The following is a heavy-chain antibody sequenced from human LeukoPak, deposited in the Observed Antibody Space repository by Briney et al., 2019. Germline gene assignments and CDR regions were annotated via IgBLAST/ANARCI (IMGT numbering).Heavy chain of an antibody. Sequence: ASVKVSCKASGYTFTGYYMHWVRQAPGQGLEWMGWFNPNSGGTNYAQKFQGRVTMTRDTSISTAYMELSRLRSDDTAVYYCARSLLWFGESYYFDYWGQGTLVTVSS. CDR2: FNPNSGGT. CDR3: ARSLLWFGESYYFDY. J-gene: IGHJ4*02. D-gene: IGHD3-10*01. V-gene: IGHV1-2*02. CDR1: GYTFTGYY.